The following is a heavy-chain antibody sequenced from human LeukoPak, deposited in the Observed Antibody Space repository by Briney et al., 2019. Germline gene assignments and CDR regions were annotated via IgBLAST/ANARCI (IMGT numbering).Heavy chain of an antibody. J-gene: IGHJ4*02. CDR1: GFSFSDYY. D-gene: IGHD3-10*01. Sequence: SGGSLRLSCAASGFSFSDYYMSWMRQAPRTGLEWVSYISSSSSYTNYADSVKGRFTISTDNAKNSLYLQMDSLRDDDTAVYYCARAYGSGSHGYWGQGTLVTVSS. CDR2: ISSSSSYT. V-gene: IGHV3-11*05. CDR3: ARAYGSGSHGY.